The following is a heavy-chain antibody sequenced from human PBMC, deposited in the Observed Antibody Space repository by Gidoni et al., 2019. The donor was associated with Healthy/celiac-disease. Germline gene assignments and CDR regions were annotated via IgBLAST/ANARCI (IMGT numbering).Heavy chain of an antibody. V-gene: IGHV1-69*01. J-gene: IGHJ3*02. CDR1: GGTFSSYA. D-gene: IGHD2-21*02. Sequence: QVQLAQSGAEVKKPGSSVKVSCKASGGTFSSYAISWVRQAPGQGLEWMGGIIPIFGTANYAQKFQGRATITADESTSTAYMELSSLRSEDTAVYYCARGRGIVVVTAILNGAFDIWGQGTMVTVSS. CDR3: ARGRGIVVVTAILNGAFDI. CDR2: IIPIFGTA.